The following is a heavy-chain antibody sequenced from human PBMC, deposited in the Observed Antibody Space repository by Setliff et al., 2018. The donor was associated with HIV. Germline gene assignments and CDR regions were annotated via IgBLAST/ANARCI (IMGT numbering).Heavy chain of an antibody. Sequence: PGGSLRLSCAASGSTFSDLWLSWVRQAPGKGLEWVGRIKNKFHGGTTDYAAPVKGRFIISRDDSREMLYLQMNSLKTEDTAVYYCTQYNTKNAFDIWGQGTMVT. J-gene: IGHJ3*02. CDR3: TQYNTKNAFDI. D-gene: IGHD3-3*01. CDR2: IKNKFHGGTT. CDR1: GSTFSDLW. V-gene: IGHV3-15*01.